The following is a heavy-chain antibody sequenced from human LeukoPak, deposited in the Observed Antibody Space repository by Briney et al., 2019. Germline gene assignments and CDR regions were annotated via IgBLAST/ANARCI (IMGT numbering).Heavy chain of an antibody. J-gene: IGHJ6*02. V-gene: IGHV3-21*01. D-gene: IGHD5-18*01. Sequence: GGSLRLSCAASGFTFSSYSMNWVRQAPGEVLEWVSFISSSSSYIYYADSVKGRFTIPRDNTKNSLYLQMNSLRAEDTAVYYCAREDTAMVNYYGMDVWGQGTTVTVSS. CDR1: GFTFSSYS. CDR3: AREDTAMVNYYGMDV. CDR2: ISSSSSYI.